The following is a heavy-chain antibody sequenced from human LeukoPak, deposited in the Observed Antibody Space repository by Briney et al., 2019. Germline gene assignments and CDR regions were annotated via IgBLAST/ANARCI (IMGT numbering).Heavy chain of an antibody. CDR2: INHSGST. V-gene: IGHV4-34*01. CDR1: GGSFSGYY. D-gene: IGHD6-13*01. J-gene: IGHJ4*02. CDR3: ARGIPRSFIAAAGTFDY. Sequence: PSETLSLTCAVYGGSFSGYYWSWIRQPPGKGLEWIGEINHSGSTNYNPSLKSRVTISVDTSKNQFSLKLCSVTAADTAVYYCARGIPRSFIAAAGTFDYWGQGTLVTVSS.